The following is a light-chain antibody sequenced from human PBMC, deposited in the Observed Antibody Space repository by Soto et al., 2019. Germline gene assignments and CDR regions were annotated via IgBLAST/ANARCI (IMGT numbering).Light chain of an antibody. Sequence: SYELTQPPSVSVAPGKTARITCGANTIADINVHWSQQKPGRAPVLVMYYDSDRPSGIPDRFSGSNSGNTATLIISRVEAGDEADYYCQVYDRRSDHVVFGGGTKLTVL. CDR2: YDS. CDR1: TIADIN. V-gene: IGLV3-21*04. J-gene: IGLJ2*01. CDR3: QVYDRRSDHVV.